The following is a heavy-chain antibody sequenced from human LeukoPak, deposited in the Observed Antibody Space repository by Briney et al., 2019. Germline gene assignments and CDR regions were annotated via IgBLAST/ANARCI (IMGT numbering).Heavy chain of an antibody. CDR3: ASTLAARNYFDY. D-gene: IGHD6-6*01. CDR2: IYTSGST. Sequence: PSETLSLTCTVSGGSISSYYWSWIRQPAGKGLEWIGRIYTSGSTNYNPSLKGRVTMSVDTSKNQFSLKLSSVTAADTAVYYCASTLAARNYFDYWGQGTLVTVSS. V-gene: IGHV4-4*07. CDR1: GGSISSYY. J-gene: IGHJ4*02.